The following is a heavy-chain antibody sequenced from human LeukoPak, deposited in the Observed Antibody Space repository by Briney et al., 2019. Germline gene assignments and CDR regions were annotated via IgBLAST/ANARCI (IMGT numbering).Heavy chain of an antibody. CDR3: ARDLSGTDAFNV. Sequence: SETLSLTCTVSGGSISSYYWSWIRQPPGKGLEWIGYIYYSGSTNYNPSLKSRVIMSVDTSKNQFSLNLSSVTAADTAVYFCARDLSGTDAFNVWGQGTMVTVFS. CDR2: IYYSGST. V-gene: IGHV4-59*12. J-gene: IGHJ3*01. D-gene: IGHD1-14*01. CDR1: GGSISSYY.